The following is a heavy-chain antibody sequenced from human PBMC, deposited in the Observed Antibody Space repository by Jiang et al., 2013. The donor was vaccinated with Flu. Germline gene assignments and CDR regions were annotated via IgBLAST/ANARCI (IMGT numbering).Heavy chain of an antibody. CDR2: IYYSGST. CDR3: ARQGQQQFYYFDY. J-gene: IGHJ4*02. V-gene: IGHV4-59*08. Sequence: PGLVKPSETLSLTCTVSGGSISSYYWSWIRQPPGKGLEWIGYIYYSGSTNYNPSLKSRVTISVDTSKNQFSLKLSSVTAADTAVYYCARQGQQQFYYFDYWGQGTLVTVSS. CDR1: GGSISSYY. D-gene: IGHD6-13*01.